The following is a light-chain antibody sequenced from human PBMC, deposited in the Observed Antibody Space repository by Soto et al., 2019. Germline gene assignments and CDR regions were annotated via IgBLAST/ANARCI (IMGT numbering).Light chain of an antibody. CDR2: DAS. CDR3: QQRSDWFT. V-gene: IGKV3-11*01. J-gene: IGKJ5*01. Sequence: EIVLTQSPATLSLSPGDRATLSCRASQSVSRSLTWYQQKPGQAPRLLIYDASNRATGIPVRFSGSGSGTDFTLTISSLEPEDFGLYYCQQRSDWFTFGQGTRLENK. CDR1: QSVSRS.